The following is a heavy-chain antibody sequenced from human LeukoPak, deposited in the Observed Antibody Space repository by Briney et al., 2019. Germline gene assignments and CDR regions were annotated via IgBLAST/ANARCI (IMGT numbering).Heavy chain of an antibody. CDR1: GDSISGHY. Sequence: SETLSLTCTVSGDSISGHYWSWIRQPPGKGLEWIGYIYYSGSTNYNPSLRSRATTSIDTSMNQYSLRLTSVTAADTAVYYCARLHADTSLTPYYYYIYVWGKGTTVTVSS. CDR3: ARLHADTSLTPYYYYIYV. D-gene: IGHD5-18*01. V-gene: IGHV4-59*08. J-gene: IGHJ6*03. CDR2: IYYSGST.